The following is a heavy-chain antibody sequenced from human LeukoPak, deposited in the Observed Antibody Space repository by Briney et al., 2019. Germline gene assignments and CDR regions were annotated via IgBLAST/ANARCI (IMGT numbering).Heavy chain of an antibody. CDR1: GFTFNYYY. Sequence: VKPTVSLRLSFSASGFTFNYYYMSWIRQAPGKGLEWVSYISSSGSTIYYADSVKGRFTISRANATTTLYLQMNSLSAEDTAVYYCARDGLEGSSWYPNWFDPWGQGTLVTVSS. D-gene: IGHD6-13*01. J-gene: IGHJ5*02. V-gene: IGHV3-11*01. CDR2: ISSSGSTI. CDR3: ARDGLEGSSWYPNWFDP.